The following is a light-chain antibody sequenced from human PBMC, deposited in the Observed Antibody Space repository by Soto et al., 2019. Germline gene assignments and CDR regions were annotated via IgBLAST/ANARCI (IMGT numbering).Light chain of an antibody. CDR2: EVT. Sequence: QSALTQPASVSGSPGQSITISCTGTSSDVGSYNYVSWHQQHPGQAPKLMIYEVTHRASGIPDRFSASKSGNTASLTISGLQGGDEADYYCSSYRSSSTYVFGTGTKVTVL. CDR1: SSDVGSYNY. CDR3: SSYRSSSTYV. J-gene: IGLJ1*01. V-gene: IGLV2-14*01.